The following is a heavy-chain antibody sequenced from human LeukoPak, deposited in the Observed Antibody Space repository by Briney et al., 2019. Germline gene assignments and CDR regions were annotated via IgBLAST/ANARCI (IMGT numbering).Heavy chain of an antibody. Sequence: GGSLRLSCAASGFSFTAYAMSWFRQTPGKGLEWVANIHDDGRVTNYVDSVKGRFTISRDNARNSVYLQMNSLRVEDTSLYYCARGRGWVDHWGQGTLVTVSS. CDR3: ARGRGWVDH. CDR2: IHDDGRVT. J-gene: IGHJ4*02. CDR1: GFSFTAYA. D-gene: IGHD3-16*01. V-gene: IGHV3-7*01.